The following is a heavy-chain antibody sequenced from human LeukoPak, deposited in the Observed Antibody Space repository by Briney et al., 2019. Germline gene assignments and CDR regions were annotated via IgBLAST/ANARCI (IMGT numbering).Heavy chain of an antibody. Sequence: GGSLRLSCVASGFTFDDYGMSWVRHAPGKGLEWVSGINWNGGSTGYADSVKGRFTISRDNAKNSVYLQMTSLRAEDTALYYCAKDATAVPGTVYMDVWGKGTTVTISS. CDR1: GFTFDDYG. D-gene: IGHD6-13*01. CDR3: AKDATAVPGTVYMDV. J-gene: IGHJ6*03. V-gene: IGHV3-20*04. CDR2: INWNGGST.